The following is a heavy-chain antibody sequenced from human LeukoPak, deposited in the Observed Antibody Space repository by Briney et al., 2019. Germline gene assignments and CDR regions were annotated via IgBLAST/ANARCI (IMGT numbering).Heavy chain of an antibody. V-gene: IGHV4-39*07. J-gene: IGHJ4*02. CDR3: ARSGYSYGWIYFDY. Sequence: SETLSLTCTVSGGSITSSSYYWGWIRQPPGKGLEWIGSIYYSGSPYYNPSLKSRVTISLDTSNNQFSLKLSSVTAADTAVYYCARSGYSYGWIYFDYWGQGTLVTVSS. D-gene: IGHD5-18*01. CDR1: GGSITSSSYY. CDR2: IYYSGSP.